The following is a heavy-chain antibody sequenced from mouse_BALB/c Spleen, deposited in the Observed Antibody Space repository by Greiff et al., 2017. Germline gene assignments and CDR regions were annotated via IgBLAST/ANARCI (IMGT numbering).Heavy chain of an antibody. D-gene: IGHD2-4*01. V-gene: IGHV5-6-5*01. CDR2: ISSGGST. J-gene: IGHJ3*01. Sequence: EVQRVESGGGLVKPGGSLKLSCAASGFTFSSYAMSWVRQTPEKRLEWVASISSGGSTYYPDSVKGRFTISRDNARNILYLQMSSLRSEDTAMYYCARGRDYDSFAYWGQGTLVTVSA. CDR3: ARGRDYDSFAY. CDR1: GFTFSSYA.